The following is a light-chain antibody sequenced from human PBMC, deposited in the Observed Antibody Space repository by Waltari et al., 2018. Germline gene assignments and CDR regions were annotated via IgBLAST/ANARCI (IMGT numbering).Light chain of an antibody. V-gene: IGLV1-40*01. J-gene: IGLJ3*02. CDR1: NSNIGPRHD. CDR3: QSYDSSLSGVL. CDR2: RDN. Sequence: QSVLTQPPSVSGAPGQRVTISCTGSNSNIGPRHDVHWYQQVPGEAPRLLIYRDNNRPSGVPDRFSGSKSGTSASLAITGLQPEDEADYYCQSYDSSLSGVLFGGGTKLTVL.